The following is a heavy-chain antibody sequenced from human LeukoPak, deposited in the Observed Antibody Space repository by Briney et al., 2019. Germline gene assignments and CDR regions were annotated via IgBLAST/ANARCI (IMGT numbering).Heavy chain of an antibody. CDR3: ASLNDYGDYWFDY. J-gene: IGHJ4*02. CDR1: GGSISSSSYY. CDR2: IYHRGST. Sequence: SETLSLTCTVSGGSISSSSYYWGWIRQPPGKGLEWIGSIYHRGSTNYNPSLKSRVTISVDKSKNQFSLKLSSVTAADTAVYYCASLNDYGDYWFDYWGQGTLVTVSS. D-gene: IGHD4-17*01. V-gene: IGHV4-39*07.